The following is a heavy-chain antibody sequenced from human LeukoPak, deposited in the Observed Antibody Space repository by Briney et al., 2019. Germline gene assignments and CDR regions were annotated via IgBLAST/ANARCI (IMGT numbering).Heavy chain of an antibody. Sequence: SETLSLTCTVSGGSISSYYWSWIRQPPGKGLEWIGYIYYSGSTNYNPSLKSRVTISVDTSKNQFSLKLSSVTAADTAVYYCASWIAAAGGTGAFDIWGQGTMVTVSS. V-gene: IGHV4-59*08. CDR2: IYYSGST. J-gene: IGHJ3*02. CDR1: GGSISSYY. CDR3: ASWIAAAGGTGAFDI. D-gene: IGHD6-13*01.